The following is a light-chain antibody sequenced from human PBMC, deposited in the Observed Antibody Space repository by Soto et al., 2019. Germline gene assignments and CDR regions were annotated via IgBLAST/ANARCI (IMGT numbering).Light chain of an antibody. V-gene: IGLV2-23*02. CDR3: CSYAAGSTFP. CDR1: SSDVGSYNL. Sequence: QSALTQPASVSGSPGQSITISCTGTSSDVGSYNLVSWYQQHPGKAPKLMIYEVSKRPSGVSNRFSGSKSGNTASLTISGLQAEDEADYFCCSYAAGSTFPFGGGTQLTVL. J-gene: IGLJ2*01. CDR2: EVS.